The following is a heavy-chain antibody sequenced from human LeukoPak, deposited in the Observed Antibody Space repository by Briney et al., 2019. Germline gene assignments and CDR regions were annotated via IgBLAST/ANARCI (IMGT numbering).Heavy chain of an antibody. Sequence: GGSLRLSCAASGFTYISYSMNWVRQAPGKGMEWVSSISSSSSYIYYADSVKGRFTISRDNAKNSLYLQMNSLRAEDTAVYYCAGYYHFWRGYYKGGLDYWGQGTLVTVSS. V-gene: IGHV3-21*01. J-gene: IGHJ4*02. CDR3: AGYYHFWRGYYKGGLDY. CDR1: GFTYISYS. D-gene: IGHD3-3*01. CDR2: ISSSSSYI.